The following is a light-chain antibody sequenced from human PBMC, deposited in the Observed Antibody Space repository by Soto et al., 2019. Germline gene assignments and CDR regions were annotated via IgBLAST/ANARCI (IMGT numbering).Light chain of an antibody. CDR3: QHYGYSPWT. CDR2: GVY. CDR1: QTGSNSY. J-gene: IGKJ1*01. V-gene: IGKV3-20*01. Sequence: ILLTQSPGTLSLSPGERATLSCRASQTGSNSYLAWYQHKSGQAPRLLIYGVYTRASGIPDRFSGSGSGTAFTLTITRLEPEDSAVYFCQHYGYSPWTFGQGTKVEIK.